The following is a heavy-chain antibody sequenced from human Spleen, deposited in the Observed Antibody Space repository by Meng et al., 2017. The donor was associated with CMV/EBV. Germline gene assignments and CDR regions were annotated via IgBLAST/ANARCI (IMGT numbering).Heavy chain of an antibody. D-gene: IGHD1-26*01. CDR2: INPNSGGT. V-gene: IGHV1-2*02. J-gene: IGHJ3*02. CDR3: ASPAQGEWELLGIAFDI. CDR1: GYTFTGYY. Sequence: QVQRVHAGDGVKKPGASVKVSCKDSGYTFTGYYMHWVRQAPGQVLEWMGCINPNSGGTNYAQKFQGRVTMTRDTSISTAYMELSRLRSDDTAVYYCASPAQGEWELLGIAFDIWGQGTMVTVSS.